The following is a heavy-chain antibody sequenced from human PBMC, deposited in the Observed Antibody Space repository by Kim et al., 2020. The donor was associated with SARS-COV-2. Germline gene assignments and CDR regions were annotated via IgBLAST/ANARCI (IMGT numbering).Heavy chain of an antibody. D-gene: IGHD4-17*01. CDR1: GYTFTSYG. V-gene: IGHV1-18*04. CDR2: ISAYNGNT. J-gene: IGHJ6*02. CDR3: ARGHPYGDRNIWYYYGMDV. Sequence: ASVKVSCKASGYTFTSYGISWVRQAPGQGLEWMGWISAYNGNTNYAQKLQGRVTMTTDTSTSTAYMELRSLRSDDTAVYYCARGHPYGDRNIWYYYGMDVWGQGTTVTVSS.